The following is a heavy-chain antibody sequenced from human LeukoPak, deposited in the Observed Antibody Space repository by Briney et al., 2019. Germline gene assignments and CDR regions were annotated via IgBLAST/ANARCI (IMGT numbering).Heavy chain of an antibody. CDR1: GFTVSSNY. V-gene: IGHV3-53*01. CDR3: ARSQGGTMSLRHFDP. CDR2: INSGGNA. J-gene: IGHJ2*01. D-gene: IGHD3-22*01. Sequence: GGSLRLSCAASGFTVSSNYMNWVRQAPGKGLEWVSVINSGGNAYYADSVKGRFTISRDNSKNMLYLQMNSLRAEDTAVYYCARSQGGTMSLRHFDPWGRGTLVTVSS.